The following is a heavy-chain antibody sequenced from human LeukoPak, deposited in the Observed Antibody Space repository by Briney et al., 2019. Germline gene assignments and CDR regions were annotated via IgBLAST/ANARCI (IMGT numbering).Heavy chain of an antibody. CDR3: ARDHYYDSSGGGDY. CDR2: ISSSGSTI. V-gene: IGHV3-48*03. J-gene: IGHJ4*02. D-gene: IGHD3-22*01. Sequence: GGSLRLSCAASGFTFSSYEMNWVRQAPGKGLEWVSCISSSGSTIYYADSVKGRFTISRDNSKNTLYLQMNSLRAEDTAVYYCARDHYYDSSGGGDYWGQGTLVTVSS. CDR1: GFTFSSYE.